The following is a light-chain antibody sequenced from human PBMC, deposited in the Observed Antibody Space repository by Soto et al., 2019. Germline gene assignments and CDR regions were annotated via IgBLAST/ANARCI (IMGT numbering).Light chain of an antibody. J-gene: IGKJ4*01. V-gene: IGKV3D-15*01. CDR2: GTS. CDR3: QQRRNWPLT. CDR1: QTLYSSS. Sequence: EIVMTQSPATLSVSPGERATLSCRASQTLYSSSLAWYQQKLGQAPRLLIYGTSTRATGIPGRFSGSGSGTDFTLIISSLQSEDSAVYYCQQRRNWPLTFGGGTKVEIK.